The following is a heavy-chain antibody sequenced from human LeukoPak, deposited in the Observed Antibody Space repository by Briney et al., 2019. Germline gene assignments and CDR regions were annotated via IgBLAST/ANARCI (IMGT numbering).Heavy chain of an antibody. J-gene: IGHJ4*02. CDR3: AVCRNWPTFDY. D-gene: IGHD1-20*01. CDR1: GFTFSSYA. CDR2: ISGSGGTT. Sequence: GGSLRLSCVASGFTFSSYAMSWVRQAPGKGLEWVSAISGSGGTTYYAVSVKGQFTISRDNSRNTLYLQMNSLRAEDTAVYYCAVCRNWPTFDYWGQGTLVTVSS. V-gene: IGHV3-23*01.